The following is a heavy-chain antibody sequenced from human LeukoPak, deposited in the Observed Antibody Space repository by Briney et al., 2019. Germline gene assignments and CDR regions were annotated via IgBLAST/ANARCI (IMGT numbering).Heavy chain of an antibody. CDR2: MFYSGTT. CDR1: GGSIRSYY. D-gene: IGHD5-18*01. V-gene: IGHV4-59*01. J-gene: IGHJ3*02. CDR3: ATTPQRGYSYGWGTDAFDI. Sequence: SETLSLTCTVSGGSIRSYYWSWIRQPPGKGLEGIGFMFYSGTTNYNRSLKSRVTISVDRSKNQFSLNLSSVTAADTAVYYCATTPQRGYSYGWGTDAFDIWGQGTMVTVSS.